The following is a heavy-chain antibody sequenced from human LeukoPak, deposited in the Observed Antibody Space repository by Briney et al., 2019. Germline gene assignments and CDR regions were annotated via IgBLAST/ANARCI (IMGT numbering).Heavy chain of an antibody. V-gene: IGHV1-69*05. CDR3: ARPRGIFGVAPSAFDI. CDR1: GGTFSSYA. Sequence: ASVKVSCKASGGTFSSYAISWVRQAPGQGLEWMGGIIPIFGTANYAQKFQGRVTITTDESTSTAYMELSSLRSEDTAVYYCARPRGIFGVAPSAFDIWGQGTMVTVSS. D-gene: IGHD3-3*01. J-gene: IGHJ3*02. CDR2: IIPIFGTA.